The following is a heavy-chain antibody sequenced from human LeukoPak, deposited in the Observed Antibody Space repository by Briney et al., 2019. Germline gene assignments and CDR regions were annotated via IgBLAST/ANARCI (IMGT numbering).Heavy chain of an antibody. J-gene: IGHJ4*02. V-gene: IGHV3-21*01. CDR3: ARHSSIAARQLDY. CDR1: GFTFSSYS. D-gene: IGHD6-6*01. CDR2: ISSSSSYI. Sequence: GGSLRLSCAASGFTFSSYSMNWVRQAPGKGLEWVSSISSSSSYIYYADSVKGRFTISRDNAKNSLYLQMNSLRAEDTAVYYCARHSSIAARQLDYWGQGTLVTVSS.